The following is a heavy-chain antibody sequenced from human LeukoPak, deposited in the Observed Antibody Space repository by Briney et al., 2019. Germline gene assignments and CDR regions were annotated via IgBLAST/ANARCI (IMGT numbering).Heavy chain of an antibody. CDR2: IYYSGST. V-gene: IGHV4-59*01. CDR1: GGSISSYY. Sequence: SETLSLTCTVSGGSISSYYWSWIRQPPGKGLEWIGYIYYSGSTNYNPSLKSRVTISVDTSKNQFSLKLSSVTAADTAVYYCARDDGTGGFDYWGQGALVTVSS. CDR3: ARDDGTGGFDY. D-gene: IGHD7-27*01. J-gene: IGHJ4*02.